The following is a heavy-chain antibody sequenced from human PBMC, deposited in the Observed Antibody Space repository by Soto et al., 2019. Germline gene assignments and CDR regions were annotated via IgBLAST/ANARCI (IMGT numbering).Heavy chain of an antibody. Sequence: VQLMQSGAEVKQPGASVKVSCKASGGTFSSHSINWVRQAPGQGLELMGGIITLFGTANYAQNFQGRVTITADQSTSTAYMELNGLRSDDTAVYYCAREVGYGDFSAALLDWGQGTLFTVSS. J-gene: IGHJ4*02. CDR1: GGTFSSHS. V-gene: IGHV1-69*01. CDR3: AREVGYGDFSAALLD. CDR2: IITLFGTA. D-gene: IGHD4-17*01.